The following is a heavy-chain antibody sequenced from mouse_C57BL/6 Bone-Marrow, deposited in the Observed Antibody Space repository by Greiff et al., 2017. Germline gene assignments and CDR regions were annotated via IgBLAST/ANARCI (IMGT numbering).Heavy chain of an antibody. CDR1: GFTFSSYA. CDR3: AREVTYDV. D-gene: IGHD2-12*01. J-gene: IGHJ1*03. V-gene: IGHV5-4*01. Sequence: EVMLVESGGGLVKPGGSLKLSCAASGFTFSSYAMSWVRQTPEKRLEWVATISDGGSYTYYPDNVKGRFTISRDNAKTNLYLQMSHLKSEDTAMYYCAREVTYDVWGTGTTVTVSS. CDR2: ISDGGSYT.